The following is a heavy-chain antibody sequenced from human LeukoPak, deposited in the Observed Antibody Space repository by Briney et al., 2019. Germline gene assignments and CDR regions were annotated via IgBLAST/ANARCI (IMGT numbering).Heavy chain of an antibody. CDR2: IRTKPHNYAT. Sequence: GGSLKLSFAASGFTFSGSAMHWVRQASGKGLEWVGRIRTKPHNYATAYAASVKGRFTISRDDSKNTAYLQLNSLNTEDTAVYYCTSYYYYDSSSPIGLVRYWGQGTLVTVSS. J-gene: IGHJ4*02. CDR3: TSYYYYDSSSPIGLVRY. V-gene: IGHV3-73*01. CDR1: GFTFSGSA. D-gene: IGHD3-22*01.